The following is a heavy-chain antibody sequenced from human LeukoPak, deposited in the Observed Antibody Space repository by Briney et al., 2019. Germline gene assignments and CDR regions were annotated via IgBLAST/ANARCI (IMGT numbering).Heavy chain of an antibody. V-gene: IGHV3-7*01. Sequence: GGSLRLSCAASGFTFSSYWMSWVRQAPGKGLEWVANIKQDGSEKYYVDSVKGRFTISRDNAKNSLYLQMNSLRAEDAAVYYCARDLIEYPGAAFDIWGQGTMVTVSS. CDR1: GFTFSSYW. J-gene: IGHJ3*02. CDR3: ARDLIEYPGAAFDI. D-gene: IGHD2-8*01. CDR2: IKQDGSEK.